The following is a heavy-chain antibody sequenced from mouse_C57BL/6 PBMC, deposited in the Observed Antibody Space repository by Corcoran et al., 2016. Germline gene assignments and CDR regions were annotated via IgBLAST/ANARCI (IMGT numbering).Heavy chain of an antibody. CDR3: ARVYYYGSSPPMDY. D-gene: IGHD1-1*01. CDR2: IYWDDDK. Sequence: QVTLKESGPGILQSSQTLSLTCSFSGFSLSTSGMGVSWIRQPSGKGLEWLAHIYWDDDKHYNPSLKSRLTISKDTSRNQVFLKITSVDTADTATYYCARVYYYGSSPPMDYWGQGTSVTVSS. CDR1: GFSLSTSGMG. J-gene: IGHJ4*01. V-gene: IGHV8-12*01.